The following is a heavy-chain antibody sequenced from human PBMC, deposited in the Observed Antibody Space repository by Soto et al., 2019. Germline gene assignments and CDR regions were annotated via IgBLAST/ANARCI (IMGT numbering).Heavy chain of an antibody. J-gene: IGHJ6*02. V-gene: IGHV1-69*01. Sequence: QVQLVQSGAEVKKPGSSVKVSCKAPGGTFSSYAISWVRQAPGQGLEWMGGIIPIFGTANYAQKFQGRVTNTADQFTSTSYMGLSSLRSEDTAVYYCARSQGGSSSLDIYYYYYYGMDVWGQGTTVTVSS. CDR2: IIPIFGTA. CDR3: ARSQGGSSSLDIYYYYYYGMDV. CDR1: GGTFSSYA. D-gene: IGHD2-15*01.